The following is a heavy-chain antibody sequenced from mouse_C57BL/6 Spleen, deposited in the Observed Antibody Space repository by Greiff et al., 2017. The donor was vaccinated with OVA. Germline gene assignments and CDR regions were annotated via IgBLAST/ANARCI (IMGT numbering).Heavy chain of an antibody. Sequence: QVQLQQPGAELVRPGSSVKLSCKASGYTFTSYWMHWVKQRPIQGLEWIGNIDPSDSETHYNQKFKDKATLTVDKSSSTAYMQLSGLTSEDSAVYYCARCNYYSYAMDSWGEGTSVTVSS. V-gene: IGHV1-52*01. CDR1: GYTFTSYW. J-gene: IGHJ4*01. D-gene: IGHD2-1*01. CDR2: IDPSDSET. CDR3: ARCNYYSYAMDS.